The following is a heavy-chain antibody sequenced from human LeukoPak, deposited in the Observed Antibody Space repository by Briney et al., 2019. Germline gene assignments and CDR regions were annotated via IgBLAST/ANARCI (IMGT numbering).Heavy chain of an antibody. D-gene: IGHD4-17*01. V-gene: IGHV4-59*01. Sequence: PSETLSLTCTVSGGSISSYHWSWIRQPPGKGLEWIGYIYYSGSTNYNPSLKSRLTISVDTSKNQLSLNLRSVTAADTAVYYCARGTVTTEYFDFWGQGTLVTVSS. CDR3: ARGTVTTEYFDF. CDR1: GGSISSYH. CDR2: IYYSGST. J-gene: IGHJ4*02.